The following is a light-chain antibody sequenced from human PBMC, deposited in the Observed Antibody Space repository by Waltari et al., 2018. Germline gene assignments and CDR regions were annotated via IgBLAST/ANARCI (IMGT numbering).Light chain of an antibody. V-gene: IGLV7-46*01. CDR1: TGDVTSGHY. CDR2: ETS. CDR3: LLSYSGAWV. J-gene: IGLJ3*02. Sequence: QTVVTQEPSLTVSPGGTVTLTCASSTGDVTSGHYPYWFQQKPGQAPRTLIYETSNTHAWTPARLSGSLLGGKAALTRSGAQAEDEADYYCLLSYSGAWVFGGGTKLTVL.